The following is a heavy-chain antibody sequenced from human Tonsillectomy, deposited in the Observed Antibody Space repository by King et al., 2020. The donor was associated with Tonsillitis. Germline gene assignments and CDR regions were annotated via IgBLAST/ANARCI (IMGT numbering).Heavy chain of an antibody. CDR1: GGSISSSSYY. CDR3: ARHEKYCTNGVCYRRYYFDY. CDR2: IYYSGST. J-gene: IGHJ4*02. D-gene: IGHD2-8*01. Sequence: LQLQESGPGLVKPSETLSLTCTVSGGSISSSSYYWGWIRQPPGKGLEWIGSIYYSGSTYYNPSLKSRVTISVDTSKNQFSLKLSSVTAADTAVYYCARHEKYCTNGVCYRRYYFDYWGQGTLVTVSS. V-gene: IGHV4-39*01.